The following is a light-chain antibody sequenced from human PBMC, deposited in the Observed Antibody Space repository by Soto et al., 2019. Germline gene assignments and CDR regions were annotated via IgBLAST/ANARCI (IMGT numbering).Light chain of an antibody. Sequence: EIVLTQSPGTLSLSPGERATLSCRASQSVSSSYLAWYQQKPGQAPRLLIYGASSRATGIPDRFSGSGSGTDFTLTISRLEPQDFAVYYCQQYGSSPNTFAQATKLVIK. CDR1: QSVSSSY. J-gene: IGKJ2*01. CDR2: GAS. V-gene: IGKV3-20*01. CDR3: QQYGSSPNT.